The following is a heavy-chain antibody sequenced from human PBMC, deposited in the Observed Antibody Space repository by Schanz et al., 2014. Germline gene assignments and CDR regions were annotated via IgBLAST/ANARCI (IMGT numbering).Heavy chain of an antibody. Sequence: VQLVESGGGLVQPGGSLRLSCAASGITFSSHSFNWVRQAPGKGLEWISYITYNGGTIYYADSVKGRFTISRDNAKNSLDLEMNSLRAEDTAVYYCAKDRSWDYDSSGYFDYWGQGTLVTVSS. CDR3: AKDRSWDYDSSGYFDY. CDR1: GITFSSHS. V-gene: IGHV3-48*01. CDR2: ITYNGGTI. J-gene: IGHJ4*02. D-gene: IGHD3-22*01.